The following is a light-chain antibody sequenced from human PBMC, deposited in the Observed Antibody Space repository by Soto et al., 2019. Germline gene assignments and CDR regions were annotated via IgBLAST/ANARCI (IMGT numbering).Light chain of an antibody. V-gene: IGKV1-39*01. CDR3: QQSYSTPYT. CDR2: AAS. J-gene: IGKJ2*01. Sequence: DIQMTQSPSSLSSSVGDRVTISCRARQSISNYLNWYQQKPGKDPKLLIYAASSLQGGVPSRFSGSGSGTDFTLTISSLQPEDFTTYYCQQSYSTPYTFAQGTKLEIK. CDR1: QSISNY.